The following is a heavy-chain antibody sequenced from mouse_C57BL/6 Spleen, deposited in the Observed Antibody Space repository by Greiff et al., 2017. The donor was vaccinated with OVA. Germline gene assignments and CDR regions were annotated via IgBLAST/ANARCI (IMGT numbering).Heavy chain of an antibody. Sequence: EVKLVESGGGLVKPGGSLKLSCAASGFTFSDYGMHWVRQAPEKGLEWVAYISSDSSTIYYADTVKGRFTISSDNAKNTLFLQMTSLRSEDTAMYYCARKDSDYAMDYWGQGTSVTVSS. V-gene: IGHV5-17*01. J-gene: IGHJ4*01. CDR2: ISSDSSTI. CDR1: GFTFSDYG. CDR3: ARKDSDYAMDY.